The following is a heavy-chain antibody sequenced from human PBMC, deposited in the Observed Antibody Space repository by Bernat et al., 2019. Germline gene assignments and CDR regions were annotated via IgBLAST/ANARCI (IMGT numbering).Heavy chain of an antibody. CDR1: GFSFSDAW. V-gene: IGHV3-15*01. J-gene: IGHJ5*02. Sequence: EVQLVESGGDLVKPGGSLRLSCAVSGFSFSDAWMSWVRHAPGKGLEWVGRLKSKRNDGTTDTAPPMRGRFTITRDDSKNTQYLQMNSLKTEDTAMYYCATESDFDFLGFDPWGQGTLVTVSS. CDR2: LKSKRNDGTT. D-gene: IGHD3-3*01. CDR3: ATESDFDFLGFDP.